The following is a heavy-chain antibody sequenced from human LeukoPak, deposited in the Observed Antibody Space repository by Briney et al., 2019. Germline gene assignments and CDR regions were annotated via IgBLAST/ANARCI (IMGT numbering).Heavy chain of an antibody. CDR1: GGSVSSGRYY. CDR3: ARASCSGGSCYLRVYSAWFDP. Sequence: PSETLSLTCTVSGGSVSSGRYYWSWIRQPPGKGLEWIGYIYYSGSTNYNPSLKSRVTISVDTSKNQFSLKLSSVTAADTAVYYCARASCSGGSCYLRVYSAWFDPWGQGTLVTVSS. V-gene: IGHV4-61*01. D-gene: IGHD2-15*01. CDR2: IYYSGST. J-gene: IGHJ5*02.